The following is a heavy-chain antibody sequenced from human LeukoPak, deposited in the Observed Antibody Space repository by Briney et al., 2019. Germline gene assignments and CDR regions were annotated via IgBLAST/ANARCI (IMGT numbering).Heavy chain of an antibody. CDR3: ARDISPDDYFDSHKCYYDAFDI. CDR1: GFTFSSYW. CDR2: INRDGGQR. J-gene: IGHJ3*02. V-gene: IGHV3-7*04. Sequence: GGSLRLSCAASGFTFSSYWMTWVRQGPGKGLEWVANINRDGGQRSYVDSVKGRFAISRDNAKNSLYLQMSGLKTEDTAVYYCARDISPDDYFDSHKCYYDAFDIWGQGTLVTVSS. D-gene: IGHD3-22*01.